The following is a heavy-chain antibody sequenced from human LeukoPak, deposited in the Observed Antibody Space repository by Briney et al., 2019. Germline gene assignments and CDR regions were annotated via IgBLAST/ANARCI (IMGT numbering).Heavy chain of an antibody. J-gene: IGHJ5*02. CDR1: GGSISSYY. CDR3: ASTFGFTSGCWFDP. V-gene: IGHV4-4*07. Sequence: SETLSLTCTVSGGSISSYYWSCIRQPAGKGLEWIGRISASGSTNYSPSLQSRVTMSVDTSKNQFSLKLSSVTAADTAVYYCASTFGFTSGCWFDPWGQGTLVTVSS. CDR2: ISASGST. D-gene: IGHD2/OR15-2a*01.